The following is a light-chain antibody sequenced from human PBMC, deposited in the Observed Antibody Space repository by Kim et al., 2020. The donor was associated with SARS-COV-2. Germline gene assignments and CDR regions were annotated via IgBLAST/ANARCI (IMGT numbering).Light chain of an antibody. J-gene: IGLJ1*01. CDR3: QAWDSGTAV. V-gene: IGLV3-1*01. CDR2: QDS. Sequence: SYELTQPPSVSVSPGQTASITCSGDKLGDKYACWYQQKPGQSPVLVIYQDSKRPSGIPERFSGSNSGNTATLTISGTQAMDKADYYCQAWDSGTAVFGTGTKVIVL. CDR1: KLGDKY.